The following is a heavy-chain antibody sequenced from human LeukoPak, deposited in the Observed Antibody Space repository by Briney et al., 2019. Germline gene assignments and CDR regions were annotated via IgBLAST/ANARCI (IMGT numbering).Heavy chain of an antibody. V-gene: IGHV4-59*01. CDR3: ARGQRIAALAIDY. CDR1: GGSISSYY. Sequence: PSETLSLTCTVSGGSISSYYWSWIRQPPGKGLEWIGYIYYSGSTNYNPSLKSRVTISVDTSKNQFSLKLSSVTAADTAVYYCARGQRIAALAIDYWGQGTLVTVSS. D-gene: IGHD6-6*01. J-gene: IGHJ4*02. CDR2: IYYSGST.